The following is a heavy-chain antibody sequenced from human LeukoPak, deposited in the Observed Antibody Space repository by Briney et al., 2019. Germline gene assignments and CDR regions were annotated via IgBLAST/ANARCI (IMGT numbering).Heavy chain of an antibody. J-gene: IGHJ4*02. V-gene: IGHV3-21*01. CDR2: ISGSGIYT. D-gene: IGHD2-2*01. CDR3: ASASYCSSTSCYLDFDY. CDR1: GFTFSSYN. Sequence: GGSLSLSCAASGFTFSSYNMDWVRQAPGKGLEWVSSISGSGIYTYYADSVKGRFTISRDNAKKSLCLQMNSLIAEETAVYYCASASYCSSTSCYLDFDYGGQGTLVTASS.